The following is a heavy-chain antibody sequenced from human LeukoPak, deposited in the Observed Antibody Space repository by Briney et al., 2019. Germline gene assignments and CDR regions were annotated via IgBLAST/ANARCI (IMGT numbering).Heavy chain of an antibody. V-gene: IGHV3-23*01. Sequence: TGGSLRLSCAASGFTFSSYAMSWVRQAPGKGLEWVSVISGSGGGTYYADSVKGRFTISRDNSKNTLYLQMNSLRAEDTAVYYCAKPVSRGYSYDNFDYWGQGTLVTVSS. CDR1: GFTFSSYA. CDR2: ISGSGGGT. D-gene: IGHD5-18*01. J-gene: IGHJ4*02. CDR3: AKPVSRGYSYDNFDY.